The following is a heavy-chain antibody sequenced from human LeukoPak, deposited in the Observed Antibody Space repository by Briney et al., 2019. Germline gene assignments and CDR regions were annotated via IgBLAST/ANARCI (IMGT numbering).Heavy chain of an antibody. D-gene: IGHD3-22*01. CDR3: AKHGSGYYLYYFDY. J-gene: IGHJ4*02. V-gene: IGHV3-23*01. Sequence: GGSLRLSCAASGFTFSSYGMSWVRQAPGKGLEWVSAISGSGGSTYYADSVKGRFTISRDNSKNTLYLQMNSLRAEDTAVYYCAKHGSGYYLYYFDYWGQGTLVTVSS. CDR1: GFTFSSYG. CDR2: ISGSGGST.